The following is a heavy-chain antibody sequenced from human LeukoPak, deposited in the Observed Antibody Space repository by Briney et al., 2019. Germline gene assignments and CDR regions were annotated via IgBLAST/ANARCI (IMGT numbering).Heavy chain of an antibody. CDR1: GGSISSSSYY. J-gene: IGHJ3*02. Sequence: PSETLSLTCTVSGGSISSSSYYWGWIRQPPGKGLEWIGSIYYSGSTYYNPSLKSRVTISVDTSKNQFSLKLSSVTAADTAVYYCASSITMIVPHAFDIWGQGTMVTVSS. D-gene: IGHD3-22*01. V-gene: IGHV4-39*01. CDR3: ASSITMIVPHAFDI. CDR2: IYYSGST.